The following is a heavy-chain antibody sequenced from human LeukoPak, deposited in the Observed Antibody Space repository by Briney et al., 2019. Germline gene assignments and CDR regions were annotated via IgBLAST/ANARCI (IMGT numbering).Heavy chain of an antibody. CDR2: ISSRSSPI. J-gene: IGHJ4*02. V-gene: IGHV3-48*01. CDR3: ARDNGYGGFFDY. D-gene: IGHD4-23*01. Sequence: GGSLRVSCAASGFTFSTYNMNWVRQAPGKGVECVSYISSRSSPIYYADSVKGRFTISRDNAKNSLYLQMNTLRAEDTAVYYCARDNGYGGFFDYWGQGTLVTVSS. CDR1: GFTFSTYN.